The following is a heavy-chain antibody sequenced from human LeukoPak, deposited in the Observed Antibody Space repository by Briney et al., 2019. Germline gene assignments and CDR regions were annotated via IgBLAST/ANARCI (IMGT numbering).Heavy chain of an antibody. J-gene: IGHJ5*02. D-gene: IGHD6-13*01. CDR3: ARHRAIAAVGAVHWFDP. Sequence: PSETLSLTCTVSGDSISSSNYYWGWIRQPPGKGLEWIGSIYYSGNTYYNPSLKSRVTVSVDTSKSQFSLKLSSVTAADSAMYYCARHRAIAAVGAVHWFDPWGQGTLVTVSS. CDR1: GDSISSSNYY. CDR2: IYYSGNT. V-gene: IGHV4-39*01.